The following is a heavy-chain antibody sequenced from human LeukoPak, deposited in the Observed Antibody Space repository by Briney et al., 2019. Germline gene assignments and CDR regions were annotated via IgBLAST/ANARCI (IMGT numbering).Heavy chain of an antibody. V-gene: IGHV4-31*03. D-gene: IGHD4-23*01. CDR2: IYYSGST. J-gene: IGHJ4*02. CDR1: GRSISSGGYY. Sequence: SQTLSLPCTVSGRSISSGGYYWTWIRQHPGKGLAWIGYIYYSGSTYFNPSPKTRVTMSVDTSKNQFSLKLSSVTAADTAVYYCARGHDGGLAYWGQGTLVTVSS. CDR3: ARGHDGGLAY.